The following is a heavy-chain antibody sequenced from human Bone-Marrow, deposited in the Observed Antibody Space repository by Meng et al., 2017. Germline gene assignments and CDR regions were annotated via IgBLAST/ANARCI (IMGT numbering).Heavy chain of an antibody. CDR2: ISYDGSNK. Sequence: GESLKISCAASGFTFSSYAMHWVRQAPGKGLERVAVISYDGSNKYYADSVKGRFTISRDNSKNTLYLQMNSLRAEDTAVYYCARDVRRGYGSGTDPDYWGQGTLVTVSS. CDR3: ARDVRRGYGSGTDPDY. V-gene: IGHV3-30*01. J-gene: IGHJ4*02. CDR1: GFTFSSYA. D-gene: IGHD3-10*01.